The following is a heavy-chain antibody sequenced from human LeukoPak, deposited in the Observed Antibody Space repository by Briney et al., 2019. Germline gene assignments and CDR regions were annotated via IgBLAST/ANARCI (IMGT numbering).Heavy chain of an antibody. J-gene: IGHJ4*02. CDR2: IYSGGTT. Sequence: GGSLRLSCAVSGFTVSTNYMSWVRQAPGNGLEWVSVIYSGGTTYYADSVKGRFTISRDNSKNTLYLQMNSLRAEDTAVYYCAGDKYYDSSGFYYSDYWGQGILVTVSS. V-gene: IGHV3-66*01. D-gene: IGHD3-22*01. CDR3: AGDKYYDSSGFYYSDY. CDR1: GFTVSTNY.